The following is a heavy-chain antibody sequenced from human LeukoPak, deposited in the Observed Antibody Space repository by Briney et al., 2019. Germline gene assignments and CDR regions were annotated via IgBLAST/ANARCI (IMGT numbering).Heavy chain of an antibody. CDR2: INHSGST. CDR3: ARGRSLEH. V-gene: IGHV4-34*01. J-gene: IGHJ1*01. Sequence: SETLSLTCAVYGGSFSGYYWSWIRQPPGKGLEWIGEINHSGSTNYNPSLKSRVTISVDTSKNQFSLKLGSVTAADTAVYYCARGRSLEHWGQGTLVTVSS. CDR1: GGSFSGYY.